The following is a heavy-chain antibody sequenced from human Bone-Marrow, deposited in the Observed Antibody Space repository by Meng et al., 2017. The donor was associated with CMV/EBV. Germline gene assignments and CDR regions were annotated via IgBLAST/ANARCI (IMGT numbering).Heavy chain of an antibody. Sequence: GGSLRLSCAASGFTFSDFYMSWIRQAPGKGLEWISYISDDDITTYSADSVRGRFTISRDNTKSALYLQMNSLRPEDTALYYCARDRDFWTPYYRYCGADVWGQGTAVTVSS. V-gene: IGHV3-11*04. CDR3: ARDRDFWTPYYRYCGADV. CDR2: ISDDDITT. D-gene: IGHD3/OR15-3a*01. CDR1: GFTFSDFY. J-gene: IGHJ6*02.